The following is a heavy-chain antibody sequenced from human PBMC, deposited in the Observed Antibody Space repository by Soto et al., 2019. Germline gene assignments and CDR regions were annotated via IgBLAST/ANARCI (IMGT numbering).Heavy chain of an antibody. CDR2: ISSSSSYI. D-gene: IGHD2-15*01. J-gene: IGHJ3*02. CDR3: ARGGYCSGGSCCSGEDAFDI. V-gene: IGHV3-21*01. CDR1: GFTFSSYS. Sequence: EVQLVESGGGLVKPGGSLRLSCAASGFTFSSYSMNWVRQAPGKGLEWVSSISSSSSYIYYADSVKGRFTISRDNSKNSLYLQMNSLRAEDTAVYYCARGGYCSGGSCCSGEDAFDIWGQGTMVTVSS.